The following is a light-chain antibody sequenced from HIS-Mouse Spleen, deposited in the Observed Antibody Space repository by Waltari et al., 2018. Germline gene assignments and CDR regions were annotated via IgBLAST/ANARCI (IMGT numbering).Light chain of an antibody. CDR1: SSNIGSNY. CDR3: AAWDDSLSGWV. Sequence: GQRVTISCSGSSSNIGSNYVYWYQQLPGTAPKLLIYRNNQRPSGVPDRFSGSKFGTSASLAISGLRSEDEADYYCAAWDDSLSGWVFGGGTKLTVL. V-gene: IGLV1-47*01. CDR2: RNN. J-gene: IGLJ3*02.